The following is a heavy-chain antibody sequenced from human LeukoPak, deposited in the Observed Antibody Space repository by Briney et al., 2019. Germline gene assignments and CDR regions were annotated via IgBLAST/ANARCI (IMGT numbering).Heavy chain of an antibody. D-gene: IGHD1-1*01. Sequence: PGGSLRLSCAASGFTFSTYSMNWVRQAPGKGLEWVASISSSSIYIHYADSVKGRFTISRDNAKNSLYLQMNSLRAEDTAVHYCARDQTTYLTTTEYKWFDSWGQGTLVTVSS. J-gene: IGHJ5*01. CDR3: ARDQTTYLTTTEYKWFDS. CDR1: GFTFSTYS. CDR2: ISSSSIYI. V-gene: IGHV3-21*01.